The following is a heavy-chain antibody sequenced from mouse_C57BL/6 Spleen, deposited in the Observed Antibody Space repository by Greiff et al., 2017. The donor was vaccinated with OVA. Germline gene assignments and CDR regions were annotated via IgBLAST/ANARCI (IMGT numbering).Heavy chain of an antibody. CDR2: IDPENGGT. CDR1: GYTFTDYE. J-gene: IGHJ4*01. V-gene: IGHV1-15*01. Sequence: VQLQESGAELVRPGASVTLSCKASGYTFTDYEMHWVKQTPVHGLEWIGAIDPENGGTAYNQKFKGKAILTADKSSSTAYMELRSLTSEDSAVYYCTSEPYYYAMDYWGQGPSVTFST. CDR3: TSEPYYYAMDY.